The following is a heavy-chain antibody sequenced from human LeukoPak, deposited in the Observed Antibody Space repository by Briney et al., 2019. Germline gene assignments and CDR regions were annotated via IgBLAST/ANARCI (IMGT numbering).Heavy chain of an antibody. J-gene: IGHJ4*02. CDR2: ISGSGGST. CDR1: GFTFSSYA. CDR3: ARETSSVHSNVGPPFDY. Sequence: GGSLRLSCAASGFTFSSYAMSWVRQAPGKGLEWVSGISGSGGSTYYADSVKGRFTVSRDNSKSTLYLQVNSLTADDTAVYYCARETSSVHSNVGPPFDYWGQGTLVTVSS. V-gene: IGHV3-23*01. D-gene: IGHD2-15*01.